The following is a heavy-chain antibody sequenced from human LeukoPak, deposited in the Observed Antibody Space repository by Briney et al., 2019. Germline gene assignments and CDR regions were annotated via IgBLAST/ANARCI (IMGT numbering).Heavy chain of an antibody. V-gene: IGHV4-39*01. J-gene: IGHJ3*02. CDR3: ARGGDDYYDSSGYPLDAFDI. CDR1: GGSISSSSYY. D-gene: IGHD3-22*01. Sequence: SETLSLTCTVSGGSISSSSYYWGWIRQPPGKGLEWIGSIYYSGSTYYNPSLKSRVTISVDTSKNQFSLKLSSVTAADTAVYYCARGGDDYYDSSGYPLDAFDIWGQGTMVTVSS. CDR2: IYYSGST.